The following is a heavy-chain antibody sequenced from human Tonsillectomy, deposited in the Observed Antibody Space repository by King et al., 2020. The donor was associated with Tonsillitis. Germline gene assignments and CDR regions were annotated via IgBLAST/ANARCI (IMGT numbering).Heavy chain of an antibody. J-gene: IGHJ4*02. V-gene: IGHV3-43*01. CDR3: AKGGGGQYKSAWFLTN. Sequence: VQLVESGGIMVQPGGSLRLSCAASGFTFDDYSMHWVRQAPGKRLEWVSLISWDGASTYYADSMKGRFTISRDNRKNSVYLQMNGLRTEDAALYYCAKGGGGQYKSAWFLTNWGQGTLVIVAS. CDR1: GFTFDDYS. D-gene: IGHD6-19*01. CDR2: ISWDGAST.